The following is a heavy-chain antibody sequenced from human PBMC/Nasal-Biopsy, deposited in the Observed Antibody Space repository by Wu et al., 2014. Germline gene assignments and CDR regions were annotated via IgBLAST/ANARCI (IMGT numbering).Heavy chain of an antibody. CDR1: GFALSDYS. V-gene: IGHV3-48*02. D-gene: IGHD6-19*01. Sequence: LRLSCAASGFALSDYSMNWVRQTPGKGLEWVSYISTDGSTIYYADFVKGRFTVSRDNAQNALYLQLNSLRDEDTATYYCARPLWPSFYSSSFDYWGPGALVTVSS. CDR2: ISTDGSTI. J-gene: IGHJ4*01. CDR3: ARPLWPSFYSSSFDY.